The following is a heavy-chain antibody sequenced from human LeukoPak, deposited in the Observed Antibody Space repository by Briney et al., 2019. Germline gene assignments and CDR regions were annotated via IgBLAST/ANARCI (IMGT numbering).Heavy chain of an antibody. D-gene: IGHD6-19*01. CDR3: ARDLGTTGWHTFDY. Sequence: SQTLSLTCAVSGDSVSSKNGAWNWIRQSPSRGLEWLGRTYYRSKWYNDYAESMEGRMTISQDTSKNPYSLHLNYVTPDDTAVYYCARDLGTTGWHTFDYWGQGTLVTVSS. V-gene: IGHV6-1*01. CDR2: TYYRSKWYN. J-gene: IGHJ4*02. CDR1: GDSVSSKNGA.